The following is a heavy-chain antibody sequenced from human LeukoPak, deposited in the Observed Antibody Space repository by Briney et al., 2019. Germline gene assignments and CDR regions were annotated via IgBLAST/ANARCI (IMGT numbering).Heavy chain of an antibody. CDR3: AKLPIAAAGSFDY. J-gene: IGHJ4*02. D-gene: IGHD6-13*01. CDR2: ISYDGSNK. Sequence: GGSLRLSCAASGLTFSSYGMHWVRQAPGKGLEWVAVISYDGSNKYYADSVKGRFTISRDNSKNTLYLQMNSLRAEDTAVYYCAKLPIAAAGSFDYWGQGTLVTVSS. CDR1: GLTFSSYG. V-gene: IGHV3-30*18.